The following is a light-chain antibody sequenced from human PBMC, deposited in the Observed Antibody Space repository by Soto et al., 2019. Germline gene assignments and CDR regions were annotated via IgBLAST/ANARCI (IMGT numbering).Light chain of an antibody. CDR1: TNDIGVYDF. CDR2: EVV. V-gene: IGLV2-8*01. Sequence: QSVLTQPPSASGSPGQSVTISCTGTTNDIGVYDFVSWYQHHPRKAPRLIIYEVVQRPSGVPDRFSGSKSGNTASLTVSGLQAADEADYFCKSYAGSNTYVFGSGTKLTVL. CDR3: KSYAGSNTYV. J-gene: IGLJ1*01.